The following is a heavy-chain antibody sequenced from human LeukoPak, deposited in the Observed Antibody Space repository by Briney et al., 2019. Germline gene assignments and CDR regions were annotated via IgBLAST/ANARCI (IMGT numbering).Heavy chain of an antibody. Sequence: SETLSLTCTVSSGSISSGDYYWNWIRQPPGKGLEWIGYIYYSASTYYNPSLKSRVTISVDKSKNQFSLKLSSVTAADTAVYYCARDSCSSTSCYENNYYYGMDVWGQGTLVTVSS. J-gene: IGHJ6*02. D-gene: IGHD2-2*01. V-gene: IGHV4-30-4*01. CDR3: ARDSCSSTSCYENNYYYGMDV. CDR1: SGSISSGDYY. CDR2: IYYSAST.